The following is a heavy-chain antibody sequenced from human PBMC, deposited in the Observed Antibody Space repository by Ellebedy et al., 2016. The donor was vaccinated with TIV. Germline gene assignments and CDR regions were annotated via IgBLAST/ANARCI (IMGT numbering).Heavy chain of an antibody. Sequence: GGSLRPSCAVSRLTFSRYEMSWVRQAPGKGLEWISYISSSSSNIYYTDSVKGRFTISKDNAKNSLYLQMNSLRAEDTAVYYCANELCSGGSCYFALDYWGQGTLVAVSS. V-gene: IGHV3-48*04. D-gene: IGHD2-15*01. CDR2: ISSSSSNI. J-gene: IGHJ4*02. CDR3: ANELCSGGSCYFALDY. CDR1: RLTFSRYE.